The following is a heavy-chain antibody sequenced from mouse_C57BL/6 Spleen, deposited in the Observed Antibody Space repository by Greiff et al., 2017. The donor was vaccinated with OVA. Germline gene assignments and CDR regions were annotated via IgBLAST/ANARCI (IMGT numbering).Heavy chain of an antibody. D-gene: IGHD1-1*01. V-gene: IGHV5-16*01. CDR2: INYDGSST. J-gene: IGHJ2*01. CDR3: ARAYYGNGYFDY. Sequence: EVQLVESEGGLVQPGSSMKLSCTASGFTFSDYYMAWVRQVPEKGLEWVANINYDGSSTYYLDSLKSRFIISRDNTKNILYLQMSSLTSEDTATYYCARAYYGNGYFDYWGQGTTLTVSS. CDR1: GFTFSDYY.